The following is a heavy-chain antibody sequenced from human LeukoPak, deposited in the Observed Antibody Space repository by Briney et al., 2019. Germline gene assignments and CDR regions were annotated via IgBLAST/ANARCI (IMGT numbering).Heavy chain of an antibody. CDR1: GGTFSSYA. J-gene: IGHJ4*02. Sequence: ASVKVSCKASGGTFSSYAISWVRQAPGQGLEWMGRIIPILGIANYAQKFQGRVTITADKSTSTAYMELSSLRSEDTAVYYRARGNYGVNFDYWGQGTLVTVSS. V-gene: IGHV1-69*04. D-gene: IGHD4-17*01. CDR3: ARGNYGVNFDY. CDR2: IIPILGIA.